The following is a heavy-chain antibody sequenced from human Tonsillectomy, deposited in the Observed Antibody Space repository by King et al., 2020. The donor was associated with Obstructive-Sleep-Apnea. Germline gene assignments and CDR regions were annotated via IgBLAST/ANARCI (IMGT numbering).Heavy chain of an antibody. CDR3: AREIRQQLARGWFDP. Sequence: QLVQSGAEVKKPGASVKVSCKASGYTFTGYYIHWVRQAPGQGLEWMVWISPNSGGTNYAQKFQGWVTMTRDTSISTAYMELSRLTSDDTAVYYCAREIRQQLARGWFDPWGQGTLVTVSS. CDR1: GYTFTGYY. CDR2: ISPNSGGT. D-gene: IGHD6-13*01. J-gene: IGHJ5*02. V-gene: IGHV1-2*04.